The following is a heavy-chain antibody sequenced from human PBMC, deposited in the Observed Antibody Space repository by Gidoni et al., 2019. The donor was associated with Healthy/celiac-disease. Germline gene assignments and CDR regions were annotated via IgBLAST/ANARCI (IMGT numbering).Heavy chain of an antibody. CDR2: ISGSGGST. Sequence: EVQLLESGGGLVQPGGSLRLSGAAFGFTFSSHAMSGVRQASGKGLEWVSAISGSGGSTYYADSVKVRFTISRDNSKNTLYLQMNSLRAEDTAVYYCAKDHSITMVRGVIKDDCMDVWGQGTTVTVSS. J-gene: IGHJ6*02. D-gene: IGHD3-10*01. CDR3: AKDHSITMVRGVIKDDCMDV. CDR1: GFTFSSHA. V-gene: IGHV3-23*01.